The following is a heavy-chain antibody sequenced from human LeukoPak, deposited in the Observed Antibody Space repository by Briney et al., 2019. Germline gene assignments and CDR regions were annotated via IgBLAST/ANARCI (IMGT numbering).Heavy chain of an antibody. CDR2: ISAYNGST. J-gene: IGHJ6*03. CDR1: GYTFTSYG. CDR3: ARVRSGSYRYYYYYMDV. V-gene: IGHV1-18*01. Sequence: ASVKVSCKASGYTFTSYGISWVRQAPGQGLECMGWISAYNGSTNYAQKLQGRVTMTTDTSTSTAYMELRSLRSDDTAVYYCARVRSGSYRYYYYYMDVWGKGTTVTVSS. D-gene: IGHD1-26*01.